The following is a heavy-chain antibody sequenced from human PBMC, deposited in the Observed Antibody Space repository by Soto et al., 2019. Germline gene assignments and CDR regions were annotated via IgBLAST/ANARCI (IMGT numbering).Heavy chain of an antibody. D-gene: IGHD6-6*01. CDR3: AKVSIRRSFSRSSTRARDAFDI. Sequence: EVHLVESGGGLVQPGGSLRLSCAVSGFTFEDYAMHWVRQAPGKGLEWVSGISWDSRSVAYADSVKGRFTISRDNAENSLHLQMNSLRAEDTAVYYCAKVSIRRSFSRSSTRARDAFDIWGQGTMVTVSS. V-gene: IGHV3-9*01. CDR1: GFTFEDYA. CDR2: ISWDSRSV. J-gene: IGHJ3*02.